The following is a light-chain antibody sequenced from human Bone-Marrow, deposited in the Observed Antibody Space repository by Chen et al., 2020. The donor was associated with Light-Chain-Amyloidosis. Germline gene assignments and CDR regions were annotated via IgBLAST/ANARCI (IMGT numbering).Light chain of an antibody. CDR1: QSIRSY. J-gene: IGKJ1*01. CDR3: QQSYSTPWT. Sequence: DIQMTQSPSSLSASVGDRVTITCRASQSIRSYLNWYQQKPGKAPKLLIYAASSLQSGVPSRFSGSGSGTEFTLTISSLQPEDFATYYCQQSYSTPWTFGQGTKVEIK. CDR2: AAS. V-gene: IGKV1-39*01.